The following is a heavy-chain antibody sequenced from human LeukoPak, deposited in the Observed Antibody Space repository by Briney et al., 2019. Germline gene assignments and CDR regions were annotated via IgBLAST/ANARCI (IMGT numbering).Heavy chain of an antibody. Sequence: SETLSLTCTVSGGSISSYYWSWIRQPPGKGLEWIGYIYYSGSTNYNPSLKSRVTISVDTSKNQFSLKLSSVTAADTAVYYCARRPGTYYYYGMDVWGQGTTVTVSS. CDR1: GGSISSYY. J-gene: IGHJ6*02. CDR2: IYYSGST. CDR3: ARRPGTYYYYGMDV. V-gene: IGHV4-59*01. D-gene: IGHD3-10*01.